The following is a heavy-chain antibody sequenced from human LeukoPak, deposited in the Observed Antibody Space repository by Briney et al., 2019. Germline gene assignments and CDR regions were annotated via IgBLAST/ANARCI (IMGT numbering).Heavy chain of an antibody. V-gene: IGHV3-23*01. CDR2: INTSGGDT. CDR1: GFTFSSHA. Sequence: GGSLRLSCAASGFTFSSHAMGWVRQAPGKGLEWVSSINTSGGDTYYADSVKGRFTISRDNSKNTLYLQMNSLRAEDTAVYYCVKGLGGIIHYAMDVWGQGTTVTVSS. J-gene: IGHJ6*02. CDR3: VKGLGGIIHYAMDV. D-gene: IGHD2-15*01.